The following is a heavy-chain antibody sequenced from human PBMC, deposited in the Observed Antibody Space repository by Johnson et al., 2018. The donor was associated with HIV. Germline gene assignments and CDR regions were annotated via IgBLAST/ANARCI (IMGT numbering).Heavy chain of an antibody. Sequence: VQLVESGGGLVQPGRSLRLSCAASGFTFDDYAMHWVRQAPGKGLEWVSGISWNSGRIGYADSVKGRFTISRDNAKNSLYLQMNSLRAEDTAVYYCARTISSYQGAFDIWGQGTMVTVSS. V-gene: IGHV3-9*01. J-gene: IGHJ3*02. CDR3: ARTISSYQGAFDI. CDR2: ISWNSGRI. D-gene: IGHD1-26*01. CDR1: GFTFDDYA.